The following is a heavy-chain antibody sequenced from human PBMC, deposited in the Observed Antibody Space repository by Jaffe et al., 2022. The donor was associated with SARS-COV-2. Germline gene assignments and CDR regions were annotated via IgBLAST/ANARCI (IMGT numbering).Heavy chain of an antibody. CDR3: ARDCFGRSSVVTPGYFDC. V-gene: IGHV3-30*09. Sequence: QVQLVESGGGVVQPGESLRLSCAASGYTFSTAAMHWVRQTPGKGLEWVAVISSDGSEKYYADSVKGRFAISRDDSRSTLYLQMTSLRLEDTAIYSCARDCFGRSSVVTPGYFDCWGQGTLVSVSS. CDR1: GYTFSTAA. D-gene: IGHD2-2*01. CDR2: ISSDGSEK. J-gene: IGHJ4*02.